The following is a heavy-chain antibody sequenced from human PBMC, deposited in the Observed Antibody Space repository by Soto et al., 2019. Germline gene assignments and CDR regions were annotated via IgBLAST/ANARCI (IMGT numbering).Heavy chain of an antibody. CDR2: IIPILGIA. CDR1: GGTFSSYT. D-gene: IGHD6-19*01. V-gene: IGHV1-69*02. Sequence: QVQLVQSGAEVKKPGSSVKVSCKASGGTFSSYTISWVRQAPGQGLEWMGRIIPILGIANYAQKFQGRVTITADKSTGTADMELSSLRSEATAVYYCASRIAVAGTVPSEYFQPWGQGTLVTVSS. J-gene: IGHJ1*01. CDR3: ASRIAVAGTVPSEYFQP.